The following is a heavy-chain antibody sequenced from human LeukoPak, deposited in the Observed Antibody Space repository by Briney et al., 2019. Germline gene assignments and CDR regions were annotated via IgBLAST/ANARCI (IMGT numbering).Heavy chain of an antibody. V-gene: IGHV3-48*01. J-gene: IGHJ4*02. CDR2: ISSSSSTI. CDR1: GFTFSIYS. D-gene: IGHD2-21*02. CDR3: ARHGPYCGGDCYPANFDY. Sequence: GGSLRLSCAASGFTFSIYSMNWVRQAPGKGLEWISYISSSSSTIYYADSVKGRFTISRDNAKNSLYLQMNSLRAEDTAVYYCARHGPYCGGDCYPANFDYWGQGTLVAVSS.